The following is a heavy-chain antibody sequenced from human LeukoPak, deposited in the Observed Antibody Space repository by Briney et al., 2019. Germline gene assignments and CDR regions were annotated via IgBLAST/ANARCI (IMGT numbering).Heavy chain of an antibody. CDR2: ISAYNGNT. Sequence: ASVKVSCKASGYTFTSYGISWVRQAPGQGLEWMGWISAYNGNTNYAQKLQGRVTMTTDTYTSTAYMELRSLRSDDTAVYYCARVHLDYGSGRLSNWFDPWGQGTLVTVSS. CDR1: GYTFTSYG. V-gene: IGHV1-18*01. J-gene: IGHJ5*02. CDR3: ARVHLDYGSGRLSNWFDP. D-gene: IGHD3-10*01.